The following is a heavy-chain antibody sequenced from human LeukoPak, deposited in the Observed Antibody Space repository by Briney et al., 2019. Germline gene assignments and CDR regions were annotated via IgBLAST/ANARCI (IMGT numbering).Heavy chain of an antibody. D-gene: IGHD3-22*01. Sequence: SETLSLTCTVSGGSISSYYWSWIRQPPGKGLEWIGYIYYSGSTNYNPSLKSRVTISVDTSKNQFSLKLSSVTAADTAVYYCARADYYDSSGYSYYSDYWGQGTLVTVSS. V-gene: IGHV4-59*01. CDR2: IYYSGST. CDR1: GGSISSYY. J-gene: IGHJ4*02. CDR3: ARADYYDSSGYSYYSDY.